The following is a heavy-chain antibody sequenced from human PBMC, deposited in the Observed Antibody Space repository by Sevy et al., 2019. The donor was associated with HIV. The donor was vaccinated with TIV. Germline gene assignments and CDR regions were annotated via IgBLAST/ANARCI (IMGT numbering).Heavy chain of an antibody. J-gene: IGHJ4*02. D-gene: IGHD3-3*01. CDR1: GYTLTELS. Sequence: ASVKVSCKVSGYTLTELSMHWVRQAPGKGLEWMGGFDPEDGETIYAQKFQGRVTMTEHTSTDTAYMELSSLRSEDTAVYYCASSPIFGVVMSNYWGQGTLVTVSS. CDR2: FDPEDGET. CDR3: ASSPIFGVVMSNY. V-gene: IGHV1-24*01.